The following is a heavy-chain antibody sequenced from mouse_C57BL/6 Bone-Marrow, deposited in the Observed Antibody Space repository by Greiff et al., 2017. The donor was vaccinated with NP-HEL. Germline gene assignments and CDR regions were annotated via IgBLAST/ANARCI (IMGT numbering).Heavy chain of an antibody. J-gene: IGHJ3*01. V-gene: IGHV5-17*01. D-gene: IGHD2-4*01. CDR3: ARNDYDPAWFAY. CDR1: GFTFSDYG. CDR2: ISSGSSTI. Sequence: EVKLVESGGGLVKPGGSLKLSCEASGFTFSDYGMHWVRQAPEKGLEWVAYISSGSSTIYYADTVKGRFTISRDNAKNTLFLQMTSLRSEDTAMYYCARNDYDPAWFAYWGQGTLVTVSA.